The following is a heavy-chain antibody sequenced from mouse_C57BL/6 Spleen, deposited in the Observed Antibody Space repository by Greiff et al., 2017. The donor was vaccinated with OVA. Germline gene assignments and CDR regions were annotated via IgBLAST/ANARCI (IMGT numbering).Heavy chain of an antibody. CDR2: ISYDGSN. D-gene: IGHD4-1*01. CDR3: ARGRLTGTDY. J-gene: IGHJ2*01. CDR1: GYSITSGYY. V-gene: IGHV3-6*01. Sequence: EVKVEESGPGLVKPSQSLSLTCSVTGYSITSGYYWNWIRQFPGNKLEWMGYISYDGSNNYNPSLKNRISITRDTSKNQFFLKLNSVTTEDTATYYCARGRLTGTDYWGQGTTLTVSS.